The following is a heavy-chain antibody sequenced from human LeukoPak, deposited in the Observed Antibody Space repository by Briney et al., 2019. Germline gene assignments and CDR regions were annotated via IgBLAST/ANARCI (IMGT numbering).Heavy chain of an antibody. V-gene: IGHV3-7*01. CDR1: GFTFSSYW. CDR2: IKGDGSEK. CDR3: ARINYYDSRGYWGGDYYYYGLDV. J-gene: IGHJ6*02. D-gene: IGHD3-22*01. Sequence: GGSLRLSCAASGFTFSSYWMNWVRQAPGKGLEWVANIKGDGSEKYYVDSVKGRFTISRDNAKNSLYLQMNSLRAEDTAVYYCARINYYDSRGYWGGDYYYYGLDVWGQGTTVTVSS.